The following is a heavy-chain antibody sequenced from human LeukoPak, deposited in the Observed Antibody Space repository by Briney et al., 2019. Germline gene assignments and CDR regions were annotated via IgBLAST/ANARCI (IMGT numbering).Heavy chain of an antibody. Sequence: GASVKVSCKASGYTFTSYAMNWVRQAPGQGLEWMGWINPADGGTKFAQNFQVRVTMTSDTSISTAYMELSSLRSDDTAVYYCASGLWFGELFPIGYWGQGTLVTVSS. D-gene: IGHD3-10*01. CDR3: ASGLWFGELFPIGY. CDR1: GYTFTSYA. J-gene: IGHJ4*02. V-gene: IGHV1-2*02. CDR2: INPADGGT.